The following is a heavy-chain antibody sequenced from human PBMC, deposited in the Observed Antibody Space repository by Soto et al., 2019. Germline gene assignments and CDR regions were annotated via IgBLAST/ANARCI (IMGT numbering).Heavy chain of an antibody. V-gene: IGHV6-1*01. J-gene: IGHJ5*02. Sequence: SQTLALTCVISGDSVSSNSAAWNWIRQSPSRGLERLGKTYYRSQGYNDYAVSVKSRITFNPDTSKNQFSLKLSSVTAADTAVYYCARHRYCSGATCYHLDNWFDPWGQGTLVTVSS. D-gene: IGHD2-15*01. CDR3: ARHRYCSGATCYHLDNWFDP. CDR2: TYYRSQGYN. CDR1: GDSVSSNSAA.